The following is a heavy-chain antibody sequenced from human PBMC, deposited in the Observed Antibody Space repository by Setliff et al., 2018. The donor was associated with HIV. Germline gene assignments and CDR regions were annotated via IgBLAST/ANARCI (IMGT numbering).Heavy chain of an antibody. CDR3: ARDHTYLTTLTRSSLYFDY. V-gene: IGHV3-15*01. Sequence: GSLRLSCAASGFTFSNAWMSWVRQAPGKGLEWVGRIKSKTDGGTTNYAAPVKGRFTISRDDSKNTLYLQMNSLRVEDTAVYYCARDHTYLTTLTRSSLYFDYWGQGTLVTVSS. J-gene: IGHJ4*02. CDR1: GFTFSNAW. CDR2: IKSKTDGGTT. D-gene: IGHD4-17*01.